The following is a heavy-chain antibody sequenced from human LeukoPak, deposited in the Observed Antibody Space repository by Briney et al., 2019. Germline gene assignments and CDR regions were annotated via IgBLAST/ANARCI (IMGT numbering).Heavy chain of an antibody. CDR2: IYPGDSDT. Sequence: GESLKISCKDSGYSFTSYWIGWVRQMPGKGLEWMGIIYPGDSDTRYSPSFQGQVTSSADKSLSTAYLQWSSLKASDTAMYYCARTMVRGVIASARDYWGQGTLVTVSS. CDR3: ARTMVRGVIASARDY. CDR1: GYSFTSYW. V-gene: IGHV5-51*01. D-gene: IGHD3-10*01. J-gene: IGHJ4*02.